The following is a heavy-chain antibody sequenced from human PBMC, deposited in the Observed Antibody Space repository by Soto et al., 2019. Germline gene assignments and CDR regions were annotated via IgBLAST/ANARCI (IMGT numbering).Heavy chain of an antibody. J-gene: IGHJ4*02. CDR2: ISYDGTNK. D-gene: IGHD4-17*01. Sequence: QVQLVESGGGVVQPGRSLRLSCVASGFIFGSYGMHWVRQAPGEGLEWVAVISYDGTNKYYADSVKGRFTISRDNSKNTLWLQMNSLRAEATAVYYCAQVPRYTVTPPDDYWGQGTLVTVSS. V-gene: IGHV3-30*18. CDR3: AQVPRYTVTPPDDY. CDR1: GFIFGSYG.